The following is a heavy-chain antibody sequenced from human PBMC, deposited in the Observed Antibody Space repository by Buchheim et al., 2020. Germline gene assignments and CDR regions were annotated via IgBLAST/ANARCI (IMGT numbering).Heavy chain of an antibody. D-gene: IGHD3-16*01. CDR3: STNGEVEAFGY. V-gene: IGHV3-15*01. CDR2: IKTKTGGATT. Sequence: EVQLVESGGGLVKPGGSLRLSCAASGFTFTSAWMSWVRQAPGKGLEWVGRIKTKTGGATTDYAAPVSGRFTISRDDSKNTLYLQMSSLKTEDTAIYYCSTNGEVEAFGYWGQGTL. J-gene: IGHJ4*02. CDR1: GFTFTSAW.